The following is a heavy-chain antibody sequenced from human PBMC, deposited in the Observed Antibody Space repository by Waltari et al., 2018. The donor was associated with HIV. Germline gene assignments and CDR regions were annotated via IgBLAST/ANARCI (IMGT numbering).Heavy chain of an antibody. Sequence: LVQSASEVSAPGAPVPLSCQASRDTFPTSSHYLLPQAPGQGLEWLGRINPDSGVTTYSKTFQNRVTMTRDTSSASTYMELTRLTSADTATYFCARGEDVTLTHLPPGFRLEFWGQGSVVNVSS. CDR2: INPDSGVT. J-gene: IGHJ3*01. D-gene: IGHD1-26*01. V-gene: IGHV1-2*06. CDR1: RDTFPTSS. CDR3: ARGEDVTLTHLPPGFRLEF.